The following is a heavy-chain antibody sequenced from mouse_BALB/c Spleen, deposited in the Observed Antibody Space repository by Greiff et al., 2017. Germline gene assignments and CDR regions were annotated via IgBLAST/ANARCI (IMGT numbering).Heavy chain of an antibody. CDR2: ISDGGSYT. CDR3: ARAYYDYDYYAMDY. V-gene: IGHV5-4*02. D-gene: IGHD2-4*01. CDR1: GFTFSDYY. Sequence: EVKLVESGGGLVKPGGSLKLSCAASGFTFSDYYMYWVRQTPEKRLEWVATISDGGSYTYYPDSVKGRFTISRDNAKNNLYLQMSSLKSEDTAMYYSARAYYDYDYYAMDYWGQGTSVTVSS. J-gene: IGHJ4*01.